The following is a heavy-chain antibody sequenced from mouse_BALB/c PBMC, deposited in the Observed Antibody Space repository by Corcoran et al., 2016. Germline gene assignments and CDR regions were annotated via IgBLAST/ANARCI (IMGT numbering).Heavy chain of an antibody. J-gene: IGHJ2*01. CDR2: INTYTGEP. D-gene: IGHD1-1*01. CDR3: ARSGSSVYFDY. CDR1: GYTFTNYG. V-gene: IGHV9-3-1*01. Sequence: QIQLVQSGPELKKPGETVKISCKAYGYTFTNYGMNWVKQAPGKGLKWMGWINTYTGEPTYADDFKGRFAFSLETSASTAYLQINNLKNEDTATYFCARSGSSVYFDYWGQGTTLPVSS.